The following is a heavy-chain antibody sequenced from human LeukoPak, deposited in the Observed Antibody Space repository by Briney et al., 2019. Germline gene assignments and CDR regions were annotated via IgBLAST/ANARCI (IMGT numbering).Heavy chain of an antibody. CDR1: GFTFSSYA. D-gene: IGHD5-12*01. Sequence: GGSLRLSCAASGFTFSSYAMSWVRQASGKGLEWVSAISGSGGSTYYADSVKGRFTISRDNSKNTLYLQMNSLRAEDTAVYYCVATLDYYGMDVWGQGTTVTVSS. CDR3: VATLDYYGMDV. CDR2: ISGSGGST. V-gene: IGHV3-23*01. J-gene: IGHJ6*02.